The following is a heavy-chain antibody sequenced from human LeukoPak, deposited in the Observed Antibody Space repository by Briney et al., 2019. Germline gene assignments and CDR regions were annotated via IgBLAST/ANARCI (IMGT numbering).Heavy chain of an antibody. Sequence: SETLSLTCAVYGGSFSGYYWSWIRQPPGKGLEWIGEINHSGSTNYNPSLKSRVTISVDTSKNQFSLKLSSVTAADTAAYYCARGHVHCSSTSCFAYLPDYWGQGTLVTVSS. CDR1: GGSFSGYY. D-gene: IGHD2-2*01. J-gene: IGHJ4*02. V-gene: IGHV4-34*01. CDR3: ARGHVHCSSTSCFAYLPDY. CDR2: INHSGST.